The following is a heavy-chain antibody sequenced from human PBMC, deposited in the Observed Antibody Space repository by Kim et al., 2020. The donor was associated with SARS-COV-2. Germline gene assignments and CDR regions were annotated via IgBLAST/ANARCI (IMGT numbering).Heavy chain of an antibody. D-gene: IGHD2-2*01. CDR1: GGSISSGGYY. CDR2: IYYSGST. Sequence: SETLSLTCTVSGGSISSGGYYWSWIRQHPGKGLEWIGYIYYSGSTYYNPSLKSRVTISVDTSKNQFSLKLSSVTAADTAVYYCARYIVVVPAAILKDLPYNWFDPWGQGTLVTVSS. J-gene: IGHJ5*02. CDR3: ARYIVVVPAAILKDLPYNWFDP. V-gene: IGHV4-31*03.